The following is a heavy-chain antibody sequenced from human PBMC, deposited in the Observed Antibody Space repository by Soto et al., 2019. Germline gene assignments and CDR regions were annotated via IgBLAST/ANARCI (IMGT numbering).Heavy chain of an antibody. Sequence: LRLSCAASGFAFSTYGLHWARQAPGKELEWVAIITSDVNYKYYGDSVMGRFTISRDNSKNTLFLQMNSLRAEDTAVYYCAKGGSFDIWGQGTLVTVSS. CDR1: GFAFSTYG. V-gene: IGHV3-30*18. D-gene: IGHD3-16*01. CDR2: ITSDVNYK. J-gene: IGHJ4*02. CDR3: AKGGSFDI.